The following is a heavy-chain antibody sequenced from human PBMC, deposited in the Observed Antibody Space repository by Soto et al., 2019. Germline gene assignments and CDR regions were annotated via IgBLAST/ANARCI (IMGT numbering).Heavy chain of an antibody. CDR1: GDSVSSGAYY. V-gene: IGHV4-61*08. J-gene: IGHJ6*02. Sequence: SENLSLTCTVSGDSVSSGAYYWSWIRQPPGKGLEWIGYIYKTGSTNYNPSPKSQDTISEDTAKNKISLKLSSETDADTAVYHCARDRYCGGDCYYDHYYGMDVWGQGTTVT. CDR3: ARDRYCGGDCYYDHYYGMDV. CDR2: IYKTGST. D-gene: IGHD2-21*02.